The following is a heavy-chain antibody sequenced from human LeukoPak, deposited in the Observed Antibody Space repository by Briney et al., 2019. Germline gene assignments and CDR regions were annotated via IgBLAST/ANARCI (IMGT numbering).Heavy chain of an antibody. CDR2: ISTTRSYI. CDR3: ARIFGYSSIYYFEY. D-gene: IGHD6-13*01. J-gene: IGHJ4*02. CDR1: GFTFSSYS. Sequence: GGSLRLSCAGSGFTFSSYSMNWVRRAPGKGLEWVSSISTTRSYIYYLDSVKGRFTISRDNAKNSLYLQMNSLRAEDTAVYYCARIFGYSSIYYFEYWGQGTLVTVSS. V-gene: IGHV3-21*01.